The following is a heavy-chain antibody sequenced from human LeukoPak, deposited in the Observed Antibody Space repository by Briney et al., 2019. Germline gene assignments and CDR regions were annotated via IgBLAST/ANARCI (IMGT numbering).Heavy chain of an antibody. V-gene: IGHV4-61*02. CDR1: GGSISSGSYY. D-gene: IGHD3-10*01. J-gene: IGHJ4*02. CDR3: ARDLRTYYYGSGSYYNFFDY. Sequence: ASETLSLTSTVSGGSISSGSYYWSWIRQPAGKGLEWIGRIYTSGSTNYNPSLKSRVTISVDTSKNQFSLKLSSVTAADTAVYYCARDLRTYYYGSGSYYNFFDYWGQGTLVTVSS. CDR2: IYTSGST.